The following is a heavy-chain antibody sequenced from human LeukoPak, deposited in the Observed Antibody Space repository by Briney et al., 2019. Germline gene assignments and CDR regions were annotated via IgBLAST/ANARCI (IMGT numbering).Heavy chain of an antibody. Sequence: GESLKISCKGSGYSFTSYWIGWVRQMPGKGLEWMGIVNPGDSDIRYSPSFQGQVTISADKSISTAYLQWSSLKASDTAMYYCARRSPYSSSWYWFDPWGQGTLVTVSS. D-gene: IGHD6-13*01. CDR3: ARRSPYSSSWYWFDP. CDR1: GYSFTSYW. J-gene: IGHJ5*02. CDR2: VNPGDSDI. V-gene: IGHV5-51*01.